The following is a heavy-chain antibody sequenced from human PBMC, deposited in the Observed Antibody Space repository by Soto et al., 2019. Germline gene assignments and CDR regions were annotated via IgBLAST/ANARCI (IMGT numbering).Heavy chain of an antibody. V-gene: IGHV4-39*01. D-gene: IGHD2-2*01. Sequence: SETLSLTSPFSSSSIISTTNHWGWFRHSPGKVLELIGNFNYSGSTYYNPSLQSRLTLSVDTSNYQFSLKLSSVTAADTAVYYCAKLAGYCSGTSCYGHYAMDVWGQGTTVT. CDR2: FNYSGST. J-gene: IGHJ6*02. CDR3: AKLAGYCSGTSCYGHYAMDV. CDR1: SSSIISTTNH.